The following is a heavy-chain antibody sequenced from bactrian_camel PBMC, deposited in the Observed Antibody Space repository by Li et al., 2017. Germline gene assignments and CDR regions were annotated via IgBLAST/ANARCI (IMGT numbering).Heavy chain of an antibody. Sequence: HVQLVESGGGLVQPGGSLRVSCAASGFTFNTYDMNWVRQAPGKGLKWVSGIDSTGSSTHYADSVKGRFTISRDNAKNTLYLQLTVLKIEDTAMYYCANSWRDDGNLWGQGTQVTVS. V-gene: IGHV3S6*01. CDR2: IDSTGSST. CDR3: ANSWRDDGNL. CDR1: GFTFNTYD. D-gene: IGHD1*01. J-gene: IGHJ4*01.